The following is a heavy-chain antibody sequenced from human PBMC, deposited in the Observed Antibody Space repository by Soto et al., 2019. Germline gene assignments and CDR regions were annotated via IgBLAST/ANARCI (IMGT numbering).Heavy chain of an antibody. Sequence: EVQLVESGGGLVQPGGSLRLSCAASGFSFSNYWIHWVRQAPGKGLVWVSRIKTDGSSTDYEASVKGRFTISRDNDKNTLYLQMNSLTAEDTAVYYCAKREGNTYGLFHWGQGTLVTVSS. J-gene: IGHJ4*02. CDR2: IKTDGSST. D-gene: IGHD5-18*01. CDR1: GFSFSNYW. V-gene: IGHV3-74*01. CDR3: AKREGNTYGLFH.